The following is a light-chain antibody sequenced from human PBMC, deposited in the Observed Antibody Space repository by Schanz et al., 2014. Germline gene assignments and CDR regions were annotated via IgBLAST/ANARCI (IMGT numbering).Light chain of an antibody. CDR1: SSDVGGYNY. CDR2: EVN. V-gene: IGLV2-8*01. J-gene: IGLJ3*02. Sequence: QSALTQPPSASGSPGQSVTISCTGTSSDVGGYNYVSWYQQHPGKAPKLMIFEVNERPSGVPDRFSGSKSGNTASLTVSGLQAEDEADYYCSSYAGSDNLGMFGGGTKVTVL. CDR3: SSYAGSDNLGM.